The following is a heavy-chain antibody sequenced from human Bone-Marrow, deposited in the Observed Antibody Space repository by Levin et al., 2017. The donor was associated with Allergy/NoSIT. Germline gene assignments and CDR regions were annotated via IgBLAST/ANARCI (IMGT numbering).Heavy chain of an antibody. CDR1: GFNLINTP. CDR2: LSFDGSSE. D-gene: IGHD6-19*01. J-gene: IGHJ5*02. V-gene: IGHV3-30*04. Sequence: GGSLRLSCATSGFNLINTPMHWVRQAPGKGLEWVAVLSFDGSSEAYADSVKGRFIISKDNSKNTVYLQMNSLRSEDTAVYHCARPRLPGFSSGWYLDTWGQGTQVTVTS. CDR3: ARPRLPGFSSGWYLDT.